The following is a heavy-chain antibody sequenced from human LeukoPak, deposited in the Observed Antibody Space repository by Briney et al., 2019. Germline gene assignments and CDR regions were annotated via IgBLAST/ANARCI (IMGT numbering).Heavy chain of an antibody. Sequence: SQTLSLTCTVSGYAIISGGFSWNWIRQPPGKGLEWIGCIYDRGPAHYNPSLKSRFTISVDRPKNQFFLNVTSLTAADTAVYYCARSRQASGLFSSWGQGTLVVVSS. V-gene: IGHV4-30-2*01. J-gene: IGHJ5*02. CDR1: GYAIISGGFS. CDR2: IYDRGPA. D-gene: IGHD3-10*01. CDR3: ARSRQASGLFSS.